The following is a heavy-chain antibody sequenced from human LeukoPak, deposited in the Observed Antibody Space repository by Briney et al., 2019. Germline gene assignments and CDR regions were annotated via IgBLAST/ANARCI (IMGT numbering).Heavy chain of an antibody. CDR2: LSKGRPTI. CDR3: VRDPEALDY. V-gene: IGHV3-48*02. D-gene: IGHD3-3*02. J-gene: IGHJ4*02. Sequence: PGGALTLFCVASGFTFSSYSMNWVRQARGKGLEWVSYLSKGRPTIHYADSVKGRFTISRDNAKNSLYLQMNSLRDEDTAVYYCVRDPEALDYWGQGTLVTVSS. CDR1: GFTFSSYS.